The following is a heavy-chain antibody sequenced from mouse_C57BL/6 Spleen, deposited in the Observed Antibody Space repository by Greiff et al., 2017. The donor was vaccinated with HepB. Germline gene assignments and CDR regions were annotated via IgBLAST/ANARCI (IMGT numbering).Heavy chain of an antibody. V-gene: IGHV1-80*01. Sequence: VQLQQSGAELVKPGASVKISCKASGYAFSSYWMNWVKQRPGKGLEWIGQIYPGDGDTNYNGKCKGKATRTADKSSITAYMQLSRLTSEDAAVYCCSREEDCIRAYWGQVTLVTGSA. J-gene: IGHJ3*01. CDR3: SREEDCIRAY. CDR2: IYPGDGDT. CDR1: GYAFSSYW. D-gene: IGHD1-3*01.